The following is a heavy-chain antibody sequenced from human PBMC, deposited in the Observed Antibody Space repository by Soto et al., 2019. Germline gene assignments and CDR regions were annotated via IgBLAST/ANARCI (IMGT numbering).Heavy chain of an antibody. V-gene: IGHV4-59*01. D-gene: IGHD7-27*01. J-gene: IGHJ6*02. CDR2: ISYSGST. Sequence: QVQLQESGPGLVKPSETLSLTCTVSGASISSYYWNWIRQPPGRRLEWIGYISYSGSTNNNPSLKSRVTISLDTSKNQFSLKLSSVTAADTAVYYCARDLQETITGDYSYYGMDVWGQGTTVTVSS. CDR1: GASISSYY. CDR3: ARDLQETITGDYSYYGMDV.